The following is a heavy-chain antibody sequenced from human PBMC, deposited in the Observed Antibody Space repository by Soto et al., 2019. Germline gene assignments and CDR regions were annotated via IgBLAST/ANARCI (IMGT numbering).Heavy chain of an antibody. V-gene: IGHV3-7*01. Sequence: SLRLSCAASGFTFSNYWMTWVRQAPGKGLEWVANIKQDGSEIHYVDSVKGRFTISRDNAKNSLYLQMNSLRAEDTAVYYCARDMTRDTIFGVVVKGLTFDYWGQGTLVTVSS. CDR3: ARDMTRDTIFGVVVKGLTFDY. CDR2: IKQDGSEI. CDR1: GFTFSNYW. J-gene: IGHJ4*02. D-gene: IGHD3-3*01.